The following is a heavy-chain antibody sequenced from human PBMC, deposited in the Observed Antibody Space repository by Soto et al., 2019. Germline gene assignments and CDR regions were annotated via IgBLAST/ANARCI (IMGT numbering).Heavy chain of an antibody. J-gene: IGHJ6*02. CDR1: GYTFTGYY. Sequence: ASVKVSCKASGYTFTGYYMHWVRQAPGQGLEWMGWINPNSGGTNYAQKFQGWVTMTRDTSISTAYMELSRLRSDDTAVYYCARDLKYQQLVPGGYYYYGMDAWGQGTTVTVSS. D-gene: IGHD6-13*01. CDR2: INPNSGGT. V-gene: IGHV1-2*04. CDR3: ARDLKYQQLVPGGYYYYGMDA.